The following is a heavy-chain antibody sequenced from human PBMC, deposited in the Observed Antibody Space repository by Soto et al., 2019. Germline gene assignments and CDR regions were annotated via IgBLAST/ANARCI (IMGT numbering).Heavy chain of an antibody. J-gene: IGHJ6*02. CDR1: GGSFNGYY. Sequence: PSETLSLTCAVYGGSFNGYYWSWIRQPPGKGLEWIGEINHSGSTNYNPSLKSRVTISVDTSKNQFSLKLSSVTAADTAVYYCARGRITMVRGVIGDYYYYYGMDVWGQGTTVTVSS. CDR2: INHSGST. CDR3: ARGRITMVRGVIGDYYYYYGMDV. D-gene: IGHD3-10*01. V-gene: IGHV4-34*01.